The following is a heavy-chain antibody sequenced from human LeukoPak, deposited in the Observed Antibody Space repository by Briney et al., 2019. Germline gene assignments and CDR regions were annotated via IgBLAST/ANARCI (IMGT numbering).Heavy chain of an antibody. D-gene: IGHD3-22*01. Sequence: GGSLRLSCAASGFNFSSYSMNWVRQAPGKGLEWVSSISTSSSLRYYADSVKGRFTISRDNAKNSLYLQTNSLRAEDTAVYYCARESSGYFYWGQGTLVTVSS. CDR3: ARESSGYFY. V-gene: IGHV3-21*01. CDR2: ISTSSSLR. J-gene: IGHJ4*02. CDR1: GFNFSSYS.